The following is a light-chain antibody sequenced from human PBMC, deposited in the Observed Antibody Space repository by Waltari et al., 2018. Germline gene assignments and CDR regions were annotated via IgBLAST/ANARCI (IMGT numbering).Light chain of an antibody. CDR3: QQRRSWPLT. CDR2: DAS. J-gene: IGKJ4*01. CDR1: QRVGTY. V-gene: IGKV3-11*01. Sequence: EIVLTQSPAILSFSPGERATLSCRASQRVGTYLAWYQQRPGQSPRLLIYDASYRATGIPARFSGSGSETDFTLTISSLQPEDFAVYYCQQRRSWPLTFGGGTRVQI.